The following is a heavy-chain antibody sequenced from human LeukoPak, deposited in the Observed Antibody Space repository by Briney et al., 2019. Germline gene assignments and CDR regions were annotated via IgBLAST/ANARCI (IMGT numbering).Heavy chain of an antibody. V-gene: IGHV1-18*01. Sequence: ASVKVSCKASGYTFTSHGISWVRQAPGQGLEWMGWISTYNGDTRYAPKLQGRVTLTSDTSTNTAYMEVRSLKSDDTAVYYCARDLAFLPVAAAKGWFDPWGQGTLVTVSS. D-gene: IGHD6-19*01. CDR3: ARDLAFLPVAAAKGWFDP. CDR1: GYTFTSHG. J-gene: IGHJ5*02. CDR2: ISTYNGDT.